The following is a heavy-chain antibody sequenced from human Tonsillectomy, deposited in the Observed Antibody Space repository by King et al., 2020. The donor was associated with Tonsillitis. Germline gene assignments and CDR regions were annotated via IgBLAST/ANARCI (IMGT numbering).Heavy chain of an antibody. CDR2: ISYDGSNK. CDR1: GFTFSSYG. Sequence: VQLVESGGGVVQPGRSLRLSCAASGFTFSSYGMHWVRQAPGKGLEWVAVISYDGSNKYYADSVKGRFTISRDNSKNTLYLQMNSLRAEDTAVYYCAKDQDYCYGMDVWGQGTTVTVSS. V-gene: IGHV3-30*18. J-gene: IGHJ6*02. CDR3: AKDQDYCYGMDV.